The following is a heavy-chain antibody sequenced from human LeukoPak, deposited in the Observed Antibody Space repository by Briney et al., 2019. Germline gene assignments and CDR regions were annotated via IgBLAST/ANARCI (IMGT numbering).Heavy chain of an antibody. Sequence: PSETLSPTCAVYGGSFSGYYWSWIRQPPGKGLEWIGEINHSGSTNYNPSLKSRVTISVDTSKNQFSLKLSSVTAADTAVYYCARGGNGLWFGKYYYYYGMDVWGKGTTVTVSS. CDR2: INHSGST. V-gene: IGHV4-34*01. CDR1: GGSFSGYY. CDR3: ARGGNGLWFGKYYYYYGMDV. J-gene: IGHJ6*04. D-gene: IGHD3-10*01.